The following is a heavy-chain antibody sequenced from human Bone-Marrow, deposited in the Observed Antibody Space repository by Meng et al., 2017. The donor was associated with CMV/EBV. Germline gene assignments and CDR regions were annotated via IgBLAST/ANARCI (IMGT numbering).Heavy chain of an antibody. V-gene: IGHV3-30*02. Sequence: GESLKISWAASAFTFSNYGMHWVRQAPDKGLEWVAFIHSDGNKKYYADSVKGRFTISRDNSKNMLFVQMNSLRPEDSAVYYCAKDRSASWEYGKDVWGQGTTVTVSS. CDR2: IHSDGNKK. D-gene: IGHD1-26*01. CDR1: AFTFSNYG. CDR3: AKDRSASWEYGKDV. J-gene: IGHJ6*02.